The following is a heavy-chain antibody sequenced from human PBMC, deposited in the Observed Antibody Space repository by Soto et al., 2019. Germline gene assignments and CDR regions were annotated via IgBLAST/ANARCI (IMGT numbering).Heavy chain of an antibody. CDR3: ARGNVVAIDY. V-gene: IGHV4-59*12. J-gene: IGHJ4*02. CDR1: GGSISSYY. D-gene: IGHD2-21*01. CDR2: IYYSGST. Sequence: LEILSLTCPVSGGSISSYYWSWIRQPPGKGLEWIGYIYYSGSTNYNPSLKSRVTISVDTSKNQFSLKLSSVTAADTAVYYCARGNVVAIDYWGQGTLVTVS.